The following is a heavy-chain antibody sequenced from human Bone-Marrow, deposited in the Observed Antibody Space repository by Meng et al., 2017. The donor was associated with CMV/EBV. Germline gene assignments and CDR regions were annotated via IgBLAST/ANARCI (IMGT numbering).Heavy chain of an antibody. V-gene: IGHV3-9*01. D-gene: IGHD3-3*01. Sequence: SLKISCAASGFTFDDYAMHWVRQAPGKGLEWVSGISWNSGSIGYADSVKGRFTISRDNAKNSLYLQMNSLRAEDTALYYCARDISARYDFWSGYFGIDCYYGMDVWGQGTTVTVSS. CDR2: ISWNSGSI. CDR1: GFTFDDYA. J-gene: IGHJ6*02. CDR3: ARDISARYDFWSGYFGIDCYYGMDV.